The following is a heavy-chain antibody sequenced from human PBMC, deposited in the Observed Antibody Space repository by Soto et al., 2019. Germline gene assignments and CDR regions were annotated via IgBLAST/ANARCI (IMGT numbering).Heavy chain of an antibody. CDR2: IYYSGST. CDR1: GGSISSYY. Sequence: SETLSLTCTVSGGSISSYYWSWIRQPPGKGQEWIGYIYYSGSTNYNPSLKSRVTISVDTSKNQFSLKLSSVTAADTAVYYCARYGGYSEIDYWGQGTLVTVSS. D-gene: IGHD4-17*01. J-gene: IGHJ4*02. CDR3: ARYGGYSEIDY. V-gene: IGHV4-59*01.